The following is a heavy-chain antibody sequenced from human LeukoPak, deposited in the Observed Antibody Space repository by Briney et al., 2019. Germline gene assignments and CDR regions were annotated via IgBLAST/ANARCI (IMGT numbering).Heavy chain of an antibody. V-gene: IGHV3-74*01. CDR2: INSDGSST. D-gene: IGHD3-10*01. CDR1: GFTFSSYW. J-gene: IGHJ4*02. Sequence: GGSLRLSCAASGFTFSSYWMHWVRQAPGKGLVWVSRINSDGSSTSYADSVKGRFTISRDNAKNTLYLQMNSLRAEDTAVYCCASSRTTRSGSYYTPYYFDYWGQGTLVTVSS. CDR3: ASSRTTRSGSYYTPYYFDY.